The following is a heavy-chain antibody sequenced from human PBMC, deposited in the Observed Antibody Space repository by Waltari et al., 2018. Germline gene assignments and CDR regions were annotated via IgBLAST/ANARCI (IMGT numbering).Heavy chain of an antibody. D-gene: IGHD6-25*01. V-gene: IGHV3-30*18. J-gene: IGHJ4*02. CDR2: IWYDGSNK. CDR3: AKVAAGWTPDY. CDR1: GFTFSSYG. Sequence: QVQLVESGGGVVQPGRSLRLSCAASGFTFSSYGMHWVRQAPGKGLEWVAVIWYDGSNKYDADSVKGRFTISRDNSKNTLYLQMNSLRAEDTAMYYCAKVAAGWTPDYWGQGTLVTVSS.